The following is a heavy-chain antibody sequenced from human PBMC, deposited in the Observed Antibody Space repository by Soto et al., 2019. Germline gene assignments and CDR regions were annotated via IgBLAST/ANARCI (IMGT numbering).Heavy chain of an antibody. CDR2: ISAYNGNT. CDR1: GYTFTSYG. CDR3: ARVAYDFWSGYPAIGYYYYGMDV. Sequence: QVQLVQSGAEVKKTGASVKVSCKASGYTFTSYGISWVRQAPGQGLEWMGWISAYNGNTNYAQKLQGRVTMTTDTSTSTAYMELRSLRSDDTAVYYCARVAYDFWSGYPAIGYYYYGMDVWGQGTTVTVSS. V-gene: IGHV1-18*01. D-gene: IGHD3-3*01. J-gene: IGHJ6*02.